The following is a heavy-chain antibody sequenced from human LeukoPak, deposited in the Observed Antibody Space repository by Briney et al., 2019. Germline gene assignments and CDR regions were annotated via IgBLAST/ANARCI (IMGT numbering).Heavy chain of an antibody. CDR3: AKTPDYGDYVGDY. J-gene: IGHJ4*02. D-gene: IGHD4-17*01. Sequence: GGSLRLSCAASGFTFSSYGMHWVRQAPGKGLDWVAVIWYDGSNKYYADSVKGRFTISRDNSKNTLYLQMSSLRAEDTAVYYCAKTPDYGDYVGDYWGQGTLVTVSS. V-gene: IGHV3-33*06. CDR2: IWYDGSNK. CDR1: GFTFSSYG.